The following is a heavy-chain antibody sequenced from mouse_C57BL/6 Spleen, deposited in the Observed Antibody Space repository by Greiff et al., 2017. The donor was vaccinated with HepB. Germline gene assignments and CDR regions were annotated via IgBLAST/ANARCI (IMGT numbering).Heavy chain of an antibody. J-gene: IGHJ4*01. CDR1: GYTFTDYN. V-gene: IGHV1-18*01. CDR3: ARHYSNYVNYAMDY. CDR2: INPNNGGT. D-gene: IGHD2-5*01. Sequence: VQLQQSGPELVKPGASVKIPCKASGYTFTDYNMDWVKQSHGKSLEWIGDINPNNGGTIYNQKFKGKATLTVDKSSSTAYMELRSLTSEDTAVYYCARHYSNYVNYAMDYWGQGTSVTVSS.